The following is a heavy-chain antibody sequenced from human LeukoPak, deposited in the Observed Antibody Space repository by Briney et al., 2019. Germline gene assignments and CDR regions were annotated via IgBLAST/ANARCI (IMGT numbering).Heavy chain of an antibody. CDR1: GFTFSNYA. V-gene: IGHV3-23*01. CDR3: AKVQVPRCGGGSFLLGSDY. Sequence: GGSLRLSCAASGFTFSNYAMSWVRQTPGKGLEWVSTVSGSGDSTYHADSVKGRFTISRDNSKKMLYLQMNSLRAEDTAIYYCAKVQVPRCGGGSFLLGSDYWGQGTLVTVSS. CDR2: VSGSGDST. J-gene: IGHJ4*02. D-gene: IGHD2-15*01.